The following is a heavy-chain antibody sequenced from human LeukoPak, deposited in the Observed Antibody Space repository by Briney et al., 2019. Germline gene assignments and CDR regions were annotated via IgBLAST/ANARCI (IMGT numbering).Heavy chain of an antibody. Sequence: PGGSLRLSCAASGFTFSSYAVSWVRRAPGKGLEWVSAISGSGGSTYYAESVKGRFTISRDNSKNTLYLQMNSLRAEDTAVYYCARQDIVVVPAAPYFDYWGQGTLVTVSS. D-gene: IGHD2-2*01. V-gene: IGHV3-23*01. J-gene: IGHJ4*02. CDR2: ISGSGGST. CDR3: ARQDIVVVPAAPYFDY. CDR1: GFTFSSYA.